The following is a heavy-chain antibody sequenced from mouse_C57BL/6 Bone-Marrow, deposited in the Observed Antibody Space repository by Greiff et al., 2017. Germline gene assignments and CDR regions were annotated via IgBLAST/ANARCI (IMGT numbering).Heavy chain of an antibody. J-gene: IGHJ4*01. CDR3: AREGITTVVASYAMDY. CDR2: ISDGGSYT. CDR1: GFTFSSYA. V-gene: IGHV5-4*01. D-gene: IGHD1-1*01. Sequence: EVQLQESGGGLVKPGGSLKLSCAASGFTFSSYAMSWVRQTPETRLAWVATISDGGSYTSYPDNVKGRFTFSRDNAKNNLYLQMSHLKSEDTAMYYCAREGITTVVASYAMDYWGQGTSVTVSS.